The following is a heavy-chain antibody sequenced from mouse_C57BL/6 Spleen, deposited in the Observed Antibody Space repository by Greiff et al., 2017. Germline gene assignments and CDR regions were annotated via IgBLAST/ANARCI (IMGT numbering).Heavy chain of an antibody. CDR2: FHPYNDDT. Sequence: VKLQESGAELVKPGASVKMSCKASGYTLTTYPIEWMKQNHGKSLEWIGNFHPYNDDTKYNEKFKGKATLTVEKSSSTVYLELSRLTSDDSAVYYCARQYYGSSYRYFDVWGTGTTVTVSS. CDR3: ARQYYGSSYRYFDV. D-gene: IGHD1-1*01. J-gene: IGHJ1*03. V-gene: IGHV1-47*01. CDR1: GYTLTTYP.